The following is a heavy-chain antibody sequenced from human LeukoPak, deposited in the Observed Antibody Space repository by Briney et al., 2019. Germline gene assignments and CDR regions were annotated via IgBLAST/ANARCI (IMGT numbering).Heavy chain of an antibody. CDR2: ISYDGSNK. J-gene: IGHJ4*02. D-gene: IGHD1-26*01. Sequence: QPGGSLRLSCAASGFTFSSYGMHWVRQAPGKGLEWVGVISYDGSNKYYADSVKGRFTISRDNSKNTLYLQMNSLRAEDTAVYYCAKDDSGSSFTFDYWGQGTLVTVSS. CDR1: GFTFSSYG. CDR3: AKDDSGSSFTFDY. V-gene: IGHV3-30*18.